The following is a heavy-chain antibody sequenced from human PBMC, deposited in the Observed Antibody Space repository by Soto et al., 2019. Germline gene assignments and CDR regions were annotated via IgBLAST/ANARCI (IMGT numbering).Heavy chain of an antibody. Sequence: EVQLVESGGGLVQPGGSLRLSCAASGFTFSQFWMTWVRQAPGKGLEWVANIRQDGSEKYYVDSVKGRLTISRENAKNSLFLQMNGLGVEDTAVYYCARVGVVVVAAASYDYYYYMDVWGKGTAVTVSS. J-gene: IGHJ6*03. V-gene: IGHV3-7*01. CDR2: IRQDGSEK. CDR1: GFTFSQFW. CDR3: ARVGVVVVAAASYDYYYYMDV. D-gene: IGHD2-15*01.